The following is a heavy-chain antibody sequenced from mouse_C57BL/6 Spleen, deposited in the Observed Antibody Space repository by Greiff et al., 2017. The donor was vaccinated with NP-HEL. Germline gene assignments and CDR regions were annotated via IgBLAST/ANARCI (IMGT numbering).Heavy chain of an antibody. CDR1: GFTFSDFY. D-gene: IGHD3-3*01. V-gene: IGHV7-1*01. J-gene: IGHJ3*01. CDR2: SRNKANDYTS. CDR3: ARDEGDGWFAY. Sequence: EVQLVESGGGLVQSGRSLRLSCATSGFTFSDFYMEWVRQAPGKGLEWIAASRNKANDYTSEYSASVKGRLIVSRDTSESILYLRMNALRAEDAAIYYCARDEGDGWFAYWGQGTLVTVSA.